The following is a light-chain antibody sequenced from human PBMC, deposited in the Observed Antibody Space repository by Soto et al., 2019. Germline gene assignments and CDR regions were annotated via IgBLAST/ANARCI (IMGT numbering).Light chain of an antibody. V-gene: IGKV3-20*01. CDR1: QSVSSCS. CDR3: QRYGSSTLIT. Sequence: ETVFTQSPATLPLSTVERATLSFRASQSVSSCSLAWYQQIPVHAASLLIYGTSSRATGIPDRFSGSGSGTDFTLTIRRLEPEDFAVYFCQRYGSSTLITFCHGTRLEI. J-gene: IGKJ5*01. CDR2: GTS.